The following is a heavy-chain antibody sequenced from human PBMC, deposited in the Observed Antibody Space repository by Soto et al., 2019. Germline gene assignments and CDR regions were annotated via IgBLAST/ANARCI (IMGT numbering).Heavy chain of an antibody. J-gene: IGHJ4*02. CDR1: GDSVNSDNYY. D-gene: IGHD6-19*01. Sequence: KASETLSLTCDVFGDSVNSDNYYWTWIRQPPGKDLEWIGNIYFSGSTYYNPSLNSRVTLSIDTSKNHFSLKLTSGTAADTAMYYCARHRAVAGLDYWGQGTLVT. CDR2: IYFSGST. V-gene: IGHV4-39*01. CDR3: ARHRAVAGLDY.